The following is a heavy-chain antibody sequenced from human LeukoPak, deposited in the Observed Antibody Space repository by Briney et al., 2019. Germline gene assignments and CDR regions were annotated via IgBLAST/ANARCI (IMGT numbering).Heavy chain of an antibody. CDR3: AKVAYYYGSGSYVDY. V-gene: IGHV3-23*01. CDR1: GFTFSSYA. CDR2: ISGSGGST. D-gene: IGHD3-10*01. J-gene: IGHJ4*02. Sequence: PGGSLRLSCAASGFTFSSYAMSWVLQAPGKGLKWVSAISGSGGSTYYADSVKGRFTISRDNSKNTLYLQMNSLRAEDTAVYYCAKVAYYYGSGSYVDYWGQGTLVTVSS.